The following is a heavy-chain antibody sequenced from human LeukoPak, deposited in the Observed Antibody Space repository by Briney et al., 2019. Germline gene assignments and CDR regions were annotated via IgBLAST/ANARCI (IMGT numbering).Heavy chain of an antibody. V-gene: IGHV4-31*03. J-gene: IGHJ6*02. Sequence: PSETLSLTCTISGASIGTGGFYWTWIRQPPGAGLEWIVYIYYTGSVDYNASLKSCLTISLYTSKNQFSLKLNSVTAADTAVYYCARDHSYYFGSQTSTLDVWGQGTAVTVSS. CDR1: GASIGTGGFY. D-gene: IGHD3-10*01. CDR3: ARDHSYYFGSQTSTLDV. CDR2: IYYTGSV.